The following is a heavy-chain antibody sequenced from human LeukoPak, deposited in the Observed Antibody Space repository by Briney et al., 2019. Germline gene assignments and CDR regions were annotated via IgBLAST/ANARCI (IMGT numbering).Heavy chain of an antibody. V-gene: IGHV3-30-3*01. CDR1: GFTFSSYA. D-gene: IGHD1-26*01. CDR2: ISYDGSNK. Sequence: GGSLRLSCAASGFTFSSYAMHWVRQAPGKGLEWVAVISYDGSNKYYADSVKGRFTISRDNSKNTLYLQMNGLRAEDTAVYYCARDYSGSYYNFDYWGQGTLVTVSS. J-gene: IGHJ4*02. CDR3: ARDYSGSYYNFDY.